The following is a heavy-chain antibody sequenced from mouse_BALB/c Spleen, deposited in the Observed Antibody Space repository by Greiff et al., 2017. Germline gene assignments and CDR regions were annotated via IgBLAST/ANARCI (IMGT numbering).Heavy chain of an antibody. V-gene: IGHV3-2*02. D-gene: IGHD1-1*02. CDR1: GYSFTRDYA. J-gene: IGHJ2*01. Sequence: EVHLVESGPGLVKPSQSLSLTCTVTGYSFTRDYAWNWIRQLPGNKLEWMGYISYSGSTSYNPSLKSRISITRDTSKNQFFLQLNSVTTEDTATYYCASGIDYWGQGTTLTVSS. CDR2: ISYSGST. CDR3: ASGIDY.